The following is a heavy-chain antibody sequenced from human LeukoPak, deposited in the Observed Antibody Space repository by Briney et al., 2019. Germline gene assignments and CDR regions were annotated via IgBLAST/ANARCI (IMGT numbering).Heavy chain of an antibody. CDR1: GFTFSNYW. J-gene: IGHJ4*02. Sequence: GGSLRLSCAASGFTFSNYWRSWVRQAPGKGLDWVAIISIDGSEKAYVDSVKGRFSISRDNARNSLYLQMNSLSAEDTAVYYCARATRLPDYWGQGALVTVSS. D-gene: IGHD6-25*01. CDR3: ARATRLPDY. CDR2: ISIDGSEK. V-gene: IGHV3-7*01.